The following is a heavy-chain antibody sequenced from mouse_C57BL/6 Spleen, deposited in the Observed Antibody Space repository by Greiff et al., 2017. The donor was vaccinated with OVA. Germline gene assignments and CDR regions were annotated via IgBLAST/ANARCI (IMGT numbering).Heavy chain of an antibody. CDR1: GYAFSSSW. CDR3: ARSDDGYYVTWFAY. D-gene: IGHD2-3*01. J-gene: IGHJ3*01. CDR2: IYPGDGDT. V-gene: IGHV1-82*01. Sequence: QVQLQQSGPELVKPGASVKISCKASGYAFSSSWMNWVKQRPGKGLEWIGRIYPGDGDTNYNGKFKGKATLTADKSSSTAYMQLSSLTSEDSAVYFCARSDDGYYVTWFAYWGQGTLVTVSA.